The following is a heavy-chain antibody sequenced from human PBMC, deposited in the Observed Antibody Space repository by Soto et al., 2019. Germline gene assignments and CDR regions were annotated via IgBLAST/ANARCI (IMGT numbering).Heavy chain of an antibody. D-gene: IGHD3-16*02. CDR1: GFSISSYY. V-gene: IGHV4-59*01. Sequence: SETLSLTCTVSGFSISSYYWSWIRQPPGKGLEWIGYIYYSGSTNYNPSLKSRVTISVDTSKNQFSLKLSSVTAADTAVYYCARGQADDYIWGSYRLGFDYWGQGTLVTVSS. CDR3: ARGQADDYIWGSYRLGFDY. CDR2: IYYSGST. J-gene: IGHJ4*02.